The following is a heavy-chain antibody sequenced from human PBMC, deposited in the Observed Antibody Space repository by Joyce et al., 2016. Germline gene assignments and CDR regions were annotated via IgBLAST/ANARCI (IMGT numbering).Heavy chain of an antibody. CDR2: INPNSGGT. CDR3: ARDGGSGYSSDY. D-gene: IGHD5-18*01. Sequence: QVQLVQSGAEVKKPGASVKVSCKTSGYTFTGYYLHWVRQAPGQGVEWMGWINPNSGGTNYAQKFQGRVTMTRDTSITTAYMELRSLRSDDTAVFYCARDGGSGYSSDYWGQGTLVTVSS. V-gene: IGHV1-2*02. J-gene: IGHJ4*02. CDR1: GYTFTGYY.